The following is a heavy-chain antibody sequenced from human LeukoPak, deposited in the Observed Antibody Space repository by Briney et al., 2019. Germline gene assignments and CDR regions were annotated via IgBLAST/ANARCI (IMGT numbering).Heavy chain of an antibody. CDR1: GFSFSSYG. CDR3: ARATASNWFDP. CDR2: IRHDGSNK. V-gene: IGHV3-33*01. D-gene: IGHD2-21*01. J-gene: IGHJ5*02. Sequence: PGGSLRLSCAPSGFSFSSYGMHWVRQAPGKGLEWVAVIRHDGSNKDYADSVKGRFTISRDNSKNTLYLQMNSLRAEDTAVYYCARATASNWFDPWGQGTLVPVSS.